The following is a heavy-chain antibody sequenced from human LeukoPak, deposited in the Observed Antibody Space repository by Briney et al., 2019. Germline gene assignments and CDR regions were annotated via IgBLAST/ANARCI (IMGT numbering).Heavy chain of an antibody. CDR1: GFTFSSYA. V-gene: IGHV3-23*01. CDR3: AKVFTGYCSGGSCYTPYYYFDY. Sequence: GGSLRLSCAASGFTFSSYAMSWVRQAPGKGLEWVSAISGSGGSTYYADSVKGRFTISRDNSKNTLYLQMNSLRAEDMAVYYCAKVFTGYCSGGSCYTPYYYFDYWGQGTLVTVSS. D-gene: IGHD2-15*01. CDR2: ISGSGGST. J-gene: IGHJ4*02.